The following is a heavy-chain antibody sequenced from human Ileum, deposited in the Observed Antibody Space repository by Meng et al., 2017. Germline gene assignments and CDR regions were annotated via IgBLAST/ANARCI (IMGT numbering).Heavy chain of an antibody. J-gene: IGHJ4*02. D-gene: IGHD1-1*01. CDR1: GYTFRNYP. CDR3: ARENDNWNYFDY. CDR2: INAGNGNI. V-gene: IGHV1-3*01. Sequence: QVQLVQSGIEVKKPGASVKVSCTASGYTFRNYPLHWVRQAPGQRPEWMGWINAGNGNIKISQKFQGRITITSDTSATAYMELSSLRSEDTAVYFCARENDNWNYFDYWGQGSLVTVSS.